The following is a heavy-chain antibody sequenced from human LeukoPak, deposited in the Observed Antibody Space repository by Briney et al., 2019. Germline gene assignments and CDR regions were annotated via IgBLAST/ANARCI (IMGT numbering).Heavy chain of an antibody. CDR1: GFTFSSYD. Sequence: GGSLRLSCAASGFTFSSYDMHWVRQAPGKGLEWVAFIRYDGSNKYYADPVKGRFTISRDNSKNPLYLKMNSLRAEDTAVYYCAKDEPFDYGDYVGYFDYWGQGTLVTVSS. D-gene: IGHD4-17*01. J-gene: IGHJ4*02. V-gene: IGHV3-30*02. CDR3: AKDEPFDYGDYVGYFDY. CDR2: IRYDGSNK.